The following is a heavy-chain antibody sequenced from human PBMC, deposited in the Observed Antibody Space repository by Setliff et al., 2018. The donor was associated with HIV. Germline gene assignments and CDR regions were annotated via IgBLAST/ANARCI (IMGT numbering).Heavy chain of an antibody. CDR1: GDSISSGSYY. V-gene: IGHV4-39*07. CDR2: VSYSGST. CDR3: ARGFVLRFLEWSMPDAFDI. D-gene: IGHD3-3*01. J-gene: IGHJ3*02. Sequence: SETLSLTCTVSGDSISSGSYYWNWIRQPAGKGLEWIGSVSYSGSTLYNPSLKSRVTISVDTSKNHFSLNLSSVTAADTAVYYCARGFVLRFLEWSMPDAFDIWGQGTMVTVS.